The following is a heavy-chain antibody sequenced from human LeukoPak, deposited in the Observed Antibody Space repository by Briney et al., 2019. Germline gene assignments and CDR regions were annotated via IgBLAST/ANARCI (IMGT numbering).Heavy chain of an antibody. D-gene: IGHD2-21*02. CDR1: GYTFTSYG. CDR3: ARAWAYCGGDCSNDY. Sequence: GASVKVSCKASGYTFTSYGISWVRQAPGQGLEWMGWISAYNGNTNYAQKLQGRVTMTTDTSTSTAYMELRSLRSDDTAVYYCARAWAYCGGDCSNDYWGQGTLVTVSS. J-gene: IGHJ4*02. V-gene: IGHV1-18*01. CDR2: ISAYNGNT.